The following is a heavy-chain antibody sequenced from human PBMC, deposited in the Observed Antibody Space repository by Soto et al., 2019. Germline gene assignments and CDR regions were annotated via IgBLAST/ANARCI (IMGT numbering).Heavy chain of an antibody. D-gene: IGHD2-2*01. V-gene: IGHV1-69*06. Sequence: QVQLVQSGAEVKKPGSSVKVSCKSSGGTFGSYAISWVRQAPGQGLEWMGGVIPIFGTPHYAQKFHGRVTITSEIPTSTAYLELSSLKSADTAVYYCTKIRCTISLQDEDAIWGHETLVTVSS. CDR2: VIPIFGTP. CDR1: GGTFGSYA. CDR3: TKIRCTISLQDEDAI. J-gene: IGHJ4*01.